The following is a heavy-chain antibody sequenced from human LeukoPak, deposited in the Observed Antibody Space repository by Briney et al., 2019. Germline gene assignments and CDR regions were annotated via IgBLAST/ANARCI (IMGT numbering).Heavy chain of an antibody. CDR1: GFTFSTYA. D-gene: IGHD4-23*01. CDR2: ISYDGSNK. Sequence: GGSLRLSCAASGFTFSTYAMHWVRQASGKGLEWVALISYDGSNKFYADSVEGRFTISRDNSKNTLYLQMSSLRAEDTAVYYCATGGASVCLDAFDMWGQGTMVTVSS. J-gene: IGHJ3*02. CDR3: ATGGASVCLDAFDM. V-gene: IGHV3-30*03.